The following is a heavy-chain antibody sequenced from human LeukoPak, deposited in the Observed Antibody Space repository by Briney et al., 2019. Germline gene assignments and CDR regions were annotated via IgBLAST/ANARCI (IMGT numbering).Heavy chain of an antibody. D-gene: IGHD3-9*01. CDR3: ARSHSYYDILTGYYFLPDY. CDR2: IYYSGST. V-gene: IGHV4-39*01. Sequence: SETLSLTCTVSGGSISSSSYYWGWIRQSPGKGLEWIGSIYYSGSTYYNPSLKSRVTISVDTSKNQFSLKLSSVTAADTAVYYCARSHSYYDILTGYYFLPDYWGQGTLVTVSS. J-gene: IGHJ4*02. CDR1: GGSISSSSYY.